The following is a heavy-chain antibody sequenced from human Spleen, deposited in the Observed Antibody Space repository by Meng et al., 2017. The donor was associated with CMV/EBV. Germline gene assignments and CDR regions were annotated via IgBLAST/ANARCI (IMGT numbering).Heavy chain of an antibody. CDR2: IWYDGSNE. D-gene: IGHD2-2*01. V-gene: IGHV3-33*06. J-gene: IGHJ5*02. Sequence: GESLKISCAASGFTFSSYSMNWVRQAPGKGLEWVAVIWYDGSNEYYADSVKGRFTISRDNSKNTLFLQMSSLRAEDTAVYYCAKDTRFCSSISCYSGLDPWGQGSLVTVSS. CDR1: GFTFSSYS. CDR3: AKDTRFCSSISCYSGLDP.